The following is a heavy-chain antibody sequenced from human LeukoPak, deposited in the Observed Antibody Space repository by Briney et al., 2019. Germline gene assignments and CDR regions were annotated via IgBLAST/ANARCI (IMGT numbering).Heavy chain of an antibody. J-gene: IGHJ4*02. Sequence: SETLSLTCTVSGGSISSNYWSWIRQPPGKGLEWIGYMYDSGSTNYNPSLKSRVTISVDTSKNQFSLKLSSVTAADTAVYYCARDQGGSSSYFDYWGQGALVTVSS. CDR2: MYDSGST. D-gene: IGHD3-22*01. CDR1: GGSISSNY. V-gene: IGHV4-59*01. CDR3: ARDQGGSSSYFDY.